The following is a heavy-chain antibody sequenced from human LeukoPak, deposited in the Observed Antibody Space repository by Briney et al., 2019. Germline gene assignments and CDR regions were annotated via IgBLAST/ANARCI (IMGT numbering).Heavy chain of an antibody. D-gene: IGHD3-10*01. CDR3: ARGGVLLWFGELYPYYFDY. CDR2: INHSGST. V-gene: IGHV4-34*01. CDR1: GGSFSGYY. Sequence: SETLSLTCAVYGGSFSGYYWSWIRQPPGKGLEWIGEINHSGSTNYNPSLKSRVTISVDTPKNQFSLKLSSVTAADTAVYYCARGGVLLWFGELYPYYFDYWGQGTLVTVSS. J-gene: IGHJ4*02.